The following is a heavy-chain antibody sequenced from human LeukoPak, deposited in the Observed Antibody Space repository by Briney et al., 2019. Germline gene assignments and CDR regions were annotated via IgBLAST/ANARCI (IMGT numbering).Heavy chain of an antibody. CDR3: AKDHFTWGSLYYYYGMDV. Sequence: PGGGLRHSCVASLFTFSSYGMHSVRPAPGKGVEWAALIYYVGNRKHYADSVKGRFTITRDNSKNSLYLQMNSLRAEDTAVYYCAKDHFTWGSLYYYYGMDVWGQGTTVTVSS. J-gene: IGHJ6*02. V-gene: IGHV3-30*18. CDR1: LFTFSSYG. CDR2: IYYVGNRK. D-gene: IGHD7-27*01.